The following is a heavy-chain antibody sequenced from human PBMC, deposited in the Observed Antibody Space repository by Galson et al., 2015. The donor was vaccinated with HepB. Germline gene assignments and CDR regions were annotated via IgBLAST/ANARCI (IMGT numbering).Heavy chain of an antibody. D-gene: IGHD3-22*01. CDR3: ARWGPDYYDSSGYYYFDY. CDR2: ISSNGGST. V-gene: IGHV3-64*01. CDR1: GFTFSSYA. J-gene: IGHJ4*02. Sequence: SLRLSCAASGFTFSSYAMHWVRQAPGKGLEYVSAISSNGGSTYYANSVKGRFTISRDNSKNTLYLQMGSLRAEDMAVYYCARWGPDYYDSSGYYYFDYWGQGTLVTVSS.